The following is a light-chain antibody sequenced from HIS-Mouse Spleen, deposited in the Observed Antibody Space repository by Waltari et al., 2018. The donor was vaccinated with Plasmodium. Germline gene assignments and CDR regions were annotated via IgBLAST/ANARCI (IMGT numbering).Light chain of an antibody. CDR1: STDAGGYNY. J-gene: IGLJ2*01. CDR2: EVS. CDR3: SSYAGSNNLV. Sequence: QSALTQPPSASGSPAQPATIPCTGTSTDAGGYNYVSWYQQHPGKAPNLMIYEVSKRPSGVPDRFSGSKSGNTASLTVSGLQAEDEADYYCSSYAGSNNLVFGGGTKLTVL. V-gene: IGLV2-8*01.